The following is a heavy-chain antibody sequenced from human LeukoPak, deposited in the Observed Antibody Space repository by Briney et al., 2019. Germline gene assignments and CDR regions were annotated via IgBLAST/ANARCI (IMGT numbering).Heavy chain of an antibody. V-gene: IGHV3-30*03. D-gene: IGHD3-10*01. CDR3: AIPIDYGSGSYDY. CDR1: GFTFSGHG. CDR2: ISYDGSNK. J-gene: IGHJ4*02. Sequence: GRSLRLSCAASGFTFSGHGMHWVRQAPGKGLEWVAVISYDGSNKYYADSVKGRFTISRDNSKNTLYLQMNSLRAEDTAVYYCAIPIDYGSGSYDYWGQGTLVTVSS.